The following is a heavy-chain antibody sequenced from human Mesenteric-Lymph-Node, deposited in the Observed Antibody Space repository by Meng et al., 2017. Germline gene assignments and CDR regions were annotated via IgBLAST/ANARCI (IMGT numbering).Heavy chain of an antibody. J-gene: IGHJ4*02. V-gene: IGHV3-30*01. D-gene: IGHD7-27*01. Sequence: QVQLVGSGGGLVQPGRSLRRSCAASGFTFSSYAMHWVRQAPGKGLEWVAVISYDGSNKYYADSVKGRFTISRDNSKNTLYLQMNSLRAEDTAVYYCARELGFAGYWGQGTLVTVSS. CDR2: ISYDGSNK. CDR1: GFTFSSYA. CDR3: ARELGFAGY.